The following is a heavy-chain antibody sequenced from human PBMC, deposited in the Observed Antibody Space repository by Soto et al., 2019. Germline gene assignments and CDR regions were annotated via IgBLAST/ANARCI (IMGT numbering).Heavy chain of an antibody. Sequence: GASVKVSCKASGYTFTSYYMHWVRQAPGQGLEWMGIINPSGGSTSYAQKFQGRVTMTRDTSTSTVYMELSSLRSEDTAVYYCARAPLYCSSTSCYSAPFDYWGQGTLVTVSS. D-gene: IGHD2-2*01. V-gene: IGHV1-46*01. CDR3: ARAPLYCSSTSCYSAPFDY. CDR1: GYTFTSYY. CDR2: INPSGGST. J-gene: IGHJ4*02.